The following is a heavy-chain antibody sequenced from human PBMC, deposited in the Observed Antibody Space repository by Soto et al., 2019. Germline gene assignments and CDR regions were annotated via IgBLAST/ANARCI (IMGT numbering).Heavy chain of an antibody. CDR3: ARGRYSYPFGGFEY. J-gene: IGHJ4*02. Sequence: GASVKVSCKASGGTFSSYAISWVGQAAGQGREWMGGIIPIFGTANYAQKFQGRVTITADESTSTAYMELSSLRSEDTAVYYCARGRYSYPFGGFEYWGQGTLFTVSS. CDR2: IIPIFGTA. CDR1: GGTFSSYA. V-gene: IGHV1-69*13. D-gene: IGHD5-18*01.